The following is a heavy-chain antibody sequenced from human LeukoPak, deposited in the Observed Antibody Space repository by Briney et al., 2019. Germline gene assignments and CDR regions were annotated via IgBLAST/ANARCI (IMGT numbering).Heavy chain of an antibody. V-gene: IGHV3-23*01. J-gene: IGHJ4*02. CDR2: ISGSGGCT. CDR3: ARDRVVGATGFCDY. D-gene: IGHD1-26*01. Sequence: GGSLRLSCAASGFTFNNYAMSWVRQAPGKGLEWVSVISGSGGCTYYADSVKGRFTISRDNSKNTLYLQMNSLRAEDTAVYYCARDRVVGATGFCDYWGQGTLVTVSS. CDR1: GFTFNNYA.